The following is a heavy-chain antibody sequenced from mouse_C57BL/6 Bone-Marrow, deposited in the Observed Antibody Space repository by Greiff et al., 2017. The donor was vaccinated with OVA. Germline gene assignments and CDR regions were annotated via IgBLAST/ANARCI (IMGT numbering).Heavy chain of an antibody. CDR3: ARAGNHYAMNC. Sequence: VQLQQPGAELVKPGASVKLSCKASGYTFTSYWMHWVKQRPGRGLEWIGRIDPNSGGTKYNEKFKSKATLTVDKPSSTAYMQLSSLTSADSAIYYCARAGNHYAMNCWGQGTSVTVSS. J-gene: IGHJ4*01. CDR1: GYTFTSYW. V-gene: IGHV1-72*01. CDR2: IDPNSGGT. D-gene: IGHD2-1*01.